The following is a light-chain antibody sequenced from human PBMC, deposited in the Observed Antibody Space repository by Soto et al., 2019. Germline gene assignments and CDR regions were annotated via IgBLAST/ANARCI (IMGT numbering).Light chain of an antibody. CDR2: GDN. Sequence: QSVLTQPPSVSGAPGLRVTISCTGNSANIGAGYDVHWYQQLPGTAPKLLIYGDNNRTSGVPDRFSGSKSGTSASLAITGLQAEDEADDYCQSYDNSLSGSWIFGGGTKVTVL. CDR1: SANIGAGYD. V-gene: IGLV1-40*01. J-gene: IGLJ2*01. CDR3: QSYDNSLSGSWI.